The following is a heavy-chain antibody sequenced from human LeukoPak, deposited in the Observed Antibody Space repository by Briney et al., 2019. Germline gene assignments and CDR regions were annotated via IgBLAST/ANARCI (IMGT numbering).Heavy chain of an antibody. CDR3: ARRSYGAKLRAFDI. CDR1: GGSFSGYY. D-gene: IGHD2-15*01. CDR2: INHSGST. Sequence: SETLSLTCAVYGGSFSGYYWSWIRQPPGKGLEWIGEINHSGSTNYNPSLKRRVTISVDTSKNQFSLKLSSVTAADTAVYHCARRSYGAKLRAFDIWGQGTMVTVSS. V-gene: IGHV4-34*01. J-gene: IGHJ3*02.